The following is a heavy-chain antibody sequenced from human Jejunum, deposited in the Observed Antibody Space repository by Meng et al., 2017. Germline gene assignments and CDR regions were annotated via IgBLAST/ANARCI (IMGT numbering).Heavy chain of an antibody. CDR1: GFTFNNYA. V-gene: IGHV3-30*04. Sequence: GGSLRLSCAASGFTFNNYALHWVRQAPGKGLEWVAVISDDGSIKYYTDSVKGRFTISRDSSKSTLYLQMNSLRAEDTAVFYCARGYYFVSGSYLLDYWGQGTLVTVSS. CDR3: ARGYYFVSGSYLLDY. D-gene: IGHD3-10*01. CDR2: ISDDGSIK. J-gene: IGHJ4*02.